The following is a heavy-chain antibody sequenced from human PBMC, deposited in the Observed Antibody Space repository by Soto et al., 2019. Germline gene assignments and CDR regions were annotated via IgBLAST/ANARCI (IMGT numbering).Heavy chain of an antibody. D-gene: IGHD1-1*01. Sequence: SETLSLTCTVSGGSISSSSYYWGWIRQPPGKGLEWIGSIYYSGSTYYNPSLKSRVTISVDTSKNQFSLKLSSVTAADTAVYYCASPALNWKNTHYYYYYMDVWGKGTTVTVSS. CDR2: IYYSGST. CDR3: ASPALNWKNTHYYYYYMDV. V-gene: IGHV4-39*01. CDR1: GGSISSSSYY. J-gene: IGHJ6*03.